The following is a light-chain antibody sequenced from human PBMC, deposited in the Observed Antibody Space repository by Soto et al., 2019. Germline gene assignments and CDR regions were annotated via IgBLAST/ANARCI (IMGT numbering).Light chain of an antibody. CDR2: TNS. V-gene: IGLV1-44*01. CDR1: RGNIGGSR. Sequence: GGRGNIGGSRVNWYQHHPGTAPKLLIYTNSRRPSGVPDRFSGSKSGTSASLTISGPQSEAEAYYYCAAWDDSLSAYVFGTGTKVTVL. CDR3: AAWDDSLSAYV. J-gene: IGLJ1*01.